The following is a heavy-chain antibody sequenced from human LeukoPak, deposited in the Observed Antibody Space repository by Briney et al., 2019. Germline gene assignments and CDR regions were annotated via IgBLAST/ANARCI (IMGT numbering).Heavy chain of an antibody. CDR3: AKGGEDYDFWSGYYYYFDF. J-gene: IGHJ4*02. CDR2: IIGSGSRT. CDR1: GFTFSSYA. Sequence: GGSLRLSCAASGFTFSSYAMSWVRQAPGKGLEWVSGIIGSGSRTFYADSVKGRFTISRDNSRNTLSLQMNSLRAEDTAIYYCAKGGEDYDFWSGYYYYFDFWGQGTLVTVSS. D-gene: IGHD3-3*01. V-gene: IGHV3-23*01.